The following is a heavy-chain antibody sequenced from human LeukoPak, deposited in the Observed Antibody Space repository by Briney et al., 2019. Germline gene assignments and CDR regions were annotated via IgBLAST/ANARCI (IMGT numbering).Heavy chain of an antibody. V-gene: IGHV4-30-2*01. CDR3: ARAVGYCSGGSCYLDAFDI. J-gene: IGHJ3*02. CDR2: IYHSGST. D-gene: IGHD2-15*01. Sequence: PSETLSLTCAVSGGSISSGGYSWSWIRQPPGKGLEWIGYIYHSGSTYYNPSLKSRVTISVDRSKNQFSLKLSSVTAADTAVYYCARAVGYCSGGSCYLDAFDIWGQGTMVTVSS. CDR1: GGSISSGGYS.